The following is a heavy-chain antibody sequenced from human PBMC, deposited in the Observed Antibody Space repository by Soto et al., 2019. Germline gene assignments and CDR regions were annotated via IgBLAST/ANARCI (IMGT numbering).Heavy chain of an antibody. CDR3: ASRYCSSTACYGYLEY. J-gene: IGHJ4*02. V-gene: IGHV4-39*07. Sequence: SETLSLTCTVSGGSISSSSYYWGWIRQPPGKGLEWIGSIYYSGSTYYNPSLKSRVTISVDTSKNQFSLKLSSVTAADTAIYYCASRYCSSTACYGYLEYWGQGTLVTVSS. D-gene: IGHD2-2*01. CDR2: IYYSGST. CDR1: GGSISSSSYY.